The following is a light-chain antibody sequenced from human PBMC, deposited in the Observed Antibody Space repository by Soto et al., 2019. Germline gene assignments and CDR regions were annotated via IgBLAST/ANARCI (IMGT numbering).Light chain of an antibody. Sequence: IVLTQSPGTLSLSLGDRDTLTCRASQRVSSGFLAWYQKQPGHAPRLLIYGASRRAGGIPDRFSGSGSGQDSTLSISRLEPDDFPVYCCQLFVNSPTFGPGTRVQIK. V-gene: IGKV3-20*01. J-gene: IGKJ1*01. CDR3: QLFVNSPT. CDR1: QRVSSGF. CDR2: GAS.